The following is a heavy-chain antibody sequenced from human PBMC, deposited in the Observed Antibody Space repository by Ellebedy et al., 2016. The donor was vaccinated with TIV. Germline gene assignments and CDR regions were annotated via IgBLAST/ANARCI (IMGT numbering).Heavy chain of an antibody. CDR2: VYYSGSP. V-gene: IGHV4-39*01. CDR3: ARTDPWQPIDD. J-gene: IGHJ4*02. CDR1: GGSVSSTRYY. D-gene: IGHD2-21*02. Sequence: ESLKISCTVSGGSVSSTRYYWAWIRQPPGKGLEYIGSVYYSGSPYYNPSFKSRVTLSADTSKNQFSLNLRTVTAADTAVYYCARTDPWQPIDDWGQGILVSVSS.